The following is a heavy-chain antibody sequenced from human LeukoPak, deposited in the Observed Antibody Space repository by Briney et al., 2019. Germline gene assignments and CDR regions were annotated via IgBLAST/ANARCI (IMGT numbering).Heavy chain of an antibody. CDR3: AREGPTSCYDY. J-gene: IGHJ4*02. D-gene: IGHD2-15*01. CDR2: INPKSGGT. CDR1: GYTFTGYY. Sequence: AAVKVSCKASGYTFTGYYMHWVRQAPGQGLEWMGWINPKSGGTNYAQKFQGRVTMTRDTSISTAYMELSRLRSDDTAVYYCAREGPTSCYDYWGQGTLVTSST. V-gene: IGHV1-2*02.